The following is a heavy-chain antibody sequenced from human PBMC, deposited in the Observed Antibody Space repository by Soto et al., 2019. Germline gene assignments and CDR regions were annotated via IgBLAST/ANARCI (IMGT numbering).Heavy chain of an antibody. J-gene: IGHJ4*02. CDR3: ARGTRVVDVWSGYFPDAIDY. CDR2: MNPNSGNT. V-gene: IGHV1-8*01. D-gene: IGHD3-3*01. CDR1: GYTFTSYD. Sequence: ASVKVSCKASGYTFTSYDINWVRQATGQGLEWMGWMNPNSGNTGYAQKFQGRVTMTRNTSISTAYMELSSLRSEDTAVYYCARGTRVVDVWSGYFPDAIDYWGQGTLVTVSS.